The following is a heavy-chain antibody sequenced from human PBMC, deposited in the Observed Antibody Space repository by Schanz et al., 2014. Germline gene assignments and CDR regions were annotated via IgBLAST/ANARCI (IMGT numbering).Heavy chain of an antibody. D-gene: IGHD1-26*01. V-gene: IGHV3-48*03. CDR3: AESSHSPYCPGMDV. J-gene: IGHJ6*02. CDR2: IDRSFTS. CDR1: GFDFSGYN. Sequence: EVQLVESGGGLVQPGGSLRLSCAASGFDFSGYNMNWVRQAPGKGLEWISYIDRSFTSFYIDSVKGRFTTSRDNAKSSLHRQRADERAEXXXVRRIAESSHSPYCPGMDVWGQGTTVTVSS.